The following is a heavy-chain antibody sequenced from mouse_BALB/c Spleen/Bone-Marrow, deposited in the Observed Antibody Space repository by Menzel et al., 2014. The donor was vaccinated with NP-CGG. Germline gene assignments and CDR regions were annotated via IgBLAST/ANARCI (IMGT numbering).Heavy chain of an antibody. D-gene: IGHD1-1*01. CDR1: GFTFSNYW. V-gene: IGHV6-6*02. CDR3: TRSLRLFDY. Sequence: EVQLVESGGGLVQPGGSMKLSCVASGFTFSNYWMNWVRRSPEKGLEWVAEIRLKSNNYATHYAESVKGRFTISRDDSKSSVYLQMNNLRAEDTGIYYCTRSLRLFDYWGQGTTLTVSS. CDR2: IRLKSNNYAT. J-gene: IGHJ2*01.